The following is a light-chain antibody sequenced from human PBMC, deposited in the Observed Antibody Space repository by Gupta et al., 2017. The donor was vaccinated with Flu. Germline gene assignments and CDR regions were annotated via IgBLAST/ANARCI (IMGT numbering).Light chain of an antibody. J-gene: IGKJ1*01. V-gene: IGKV3-20*01. CDR3: QQYGRSPWT. CDR1: QAVNNNY. CDR2: AAS. Sequence: ERATLSCTASQAVNNNYLAWYQQKPGQAPRLLIFAASSRATGIPERFTGRGSGTDFILIISRLEPEDFAVYYCQQYGRSPWTFGHGTTVEV.